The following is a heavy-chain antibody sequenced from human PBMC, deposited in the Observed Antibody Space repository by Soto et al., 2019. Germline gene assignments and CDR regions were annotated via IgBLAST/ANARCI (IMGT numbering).Heavy chain of an antibody. CDR3: ASAPPTDHGKHAAFDI. J-gene: IGHJ3*02. CDR2: IIPIVDAT. V-gene: IGHV1-69*12. CDR1: GGTFSRHA. D-gene: IGHD4-17*01. Sequence: QVQLVQSGTEVKKPGSSVKVSCKASGGTFSRHAVSWVRQAPGQGLEWMGAIIPIVDATTDAQKFQDRVTITADESTNTVYMELRSLRSEDTAVYFCASAPPTDHGKHAAFDIWGQGTKVIVSS.